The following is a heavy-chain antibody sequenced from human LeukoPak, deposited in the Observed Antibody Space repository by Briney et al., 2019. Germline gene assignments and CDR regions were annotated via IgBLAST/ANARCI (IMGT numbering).Heavy chain of an antibody. D-gene: IGHD3-3*01. J-gene: IGHJ6*02. V-gene: IGHV4-34*01. CDR1: GGSFSGYY. Sequence: SETLSLTCAVYGGSFSGYYWSWIRQPPGKGLEWIGEINHSGSTNYNPSLKSRVTISVDRSKNQFSLKLSSVTAADTAVYYCARLTIFGVVNHYYYGMDVWGQGTTVTVSS. CDR2: INHSGST. CDR3: ARLTIFGVVNHYYYGMDV.